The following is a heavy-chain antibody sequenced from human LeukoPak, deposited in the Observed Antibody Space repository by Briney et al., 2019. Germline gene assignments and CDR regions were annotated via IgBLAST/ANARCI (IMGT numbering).Heavy chain of an antibody. V-gene: IGHV3-7*01. CDR3: AKDKGHSSGWYEFLSPLNEYYFDY. CDR1: GFTFRSYW. CDR2: IKQDGSEK. Sequence: GGSLRLSCAASGFTFRSYWMTWVRQAPGKGLEWVAHIKQDGSEKYYADSVKGRFTISRDNSKNTLYLQMNSLRAEDTAVYYCAKDKGHSSGWYEFLSPLNEYYFDYWGQGTLVTVSS. J-gene: IGHJ4*02. D-gene: IGHD6-19*01.